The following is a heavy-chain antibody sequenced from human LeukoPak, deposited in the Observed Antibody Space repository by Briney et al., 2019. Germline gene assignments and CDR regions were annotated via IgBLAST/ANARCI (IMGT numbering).Heavy chain of an antibody. J-gene: IGHJ4*02. CDR3: ATPLISISSTTYYNYFEY. D-gene: IGHD2-2*01. CDR1: GFTFSSYS. CDR2: ISFDGSHQ. Sequence: GGSLGLSCVASGFTFSSYSLHWVRQAPGKGLEWVAVISFDGSHQYFADSVKGRFTISRDNSNNTLYLQMNSLRAEDTAVYYCATPLISISSTTYYNYFEYWGQGALVTVSS. V-gene: IGHV3-30*04.